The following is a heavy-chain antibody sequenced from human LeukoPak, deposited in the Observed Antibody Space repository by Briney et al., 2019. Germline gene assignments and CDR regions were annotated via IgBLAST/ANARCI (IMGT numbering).Heavy chain of an antibody. Sequence: GGSLRLSCAASGFTFSSYSMNWVRQAPGKGLEWISYISPSSTSIYYADSVKGRFTISRDNAKNSLFLQMNSLRADDTAVYYCAGNSGWLLDSWGQGTLVAVSS. V-gene: IGHV3-48*04. CDR2: ISPSSTSI. J-gene: IGHJ4*02. CDR3: AGNSGWLLDS. CDR1: GFTFSSYS. D-gene: IGHD6-19*01.